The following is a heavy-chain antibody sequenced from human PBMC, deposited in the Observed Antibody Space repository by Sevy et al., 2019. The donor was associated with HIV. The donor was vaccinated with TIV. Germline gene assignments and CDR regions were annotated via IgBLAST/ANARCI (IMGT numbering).Heavy chain of an antibody. CDR3: AKDGFKPSVGDENYYYYYMDV. V-gene: IGHV3-23*01. CDR1: GFTFSSYA. Sequence: GESLKISCAASGFTFSSYAMSWVRQAPGKGLEWVSAISGSGGSTYYADSVKGRLTISRDNSKNTLYLQMNSLRAEDTAVYYCAKDGFKPSVGDENYYYYYMDVWGKGTTVTVSS. J-gene: IGHJ6*03. D-gene: IGHD3-16*01. CDR2: ISGSGGST.